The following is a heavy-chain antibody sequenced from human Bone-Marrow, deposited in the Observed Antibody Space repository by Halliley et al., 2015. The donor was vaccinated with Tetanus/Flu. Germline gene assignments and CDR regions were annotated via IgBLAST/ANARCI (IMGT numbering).Heavy chain of an antibody. J-gene: IGHJ5*02. Sequence: LSLTCTVSGDSMGTYFWSWIRQSPGKGLEWIGYIQTSGYANYNPSLRSRVPMSVDTSKSQISLRQTSMTSADTAVYYCARGKCKGTACRGRTLFYAWGRGPLVTVSS. CDR1: GDSMGTYF. D-gene: IGHD1-1*01. CDR3: ARGKCKGTACRGRTLFYA. V-gene: IGHV4-4*08. CDR2: IQTSGYA.